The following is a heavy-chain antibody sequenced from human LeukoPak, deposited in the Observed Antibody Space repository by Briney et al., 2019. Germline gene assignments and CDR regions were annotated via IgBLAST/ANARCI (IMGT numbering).Heavy chain of an antibody. CDR1: GGSISSYY. V-gene: IGHV4-59*12. CDR3: ARALDRGYDFVWFDP. J-gene: IGHJ5*02. Sequence: TSETLSLTCTVSGGSISSYYWSWIRQPPGEGLEWIGYIYYSGSTYYNPSLKSRVTISVDTSKNQFSLKLSSVTAADTAVYYCARALDRGYDFVWFDPWGQGTLVTVSS. D-gene: IGHD5-12*01. CDR2: IYYSGST.